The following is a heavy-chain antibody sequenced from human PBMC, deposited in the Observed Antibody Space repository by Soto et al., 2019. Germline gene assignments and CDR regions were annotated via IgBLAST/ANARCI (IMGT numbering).Heavy chain of an antibody. CDR3: ARDGYGDYVFDY. CDR1: GGSISSGTSY. D-gene: IGHD4-17*01. CDR2: IFYSGSF. J-gene: IGHJ4*02. Sequence: SETLSLTCTVSGGSISSGTSYWSWIRQRPGKGLEWIGYIFYSGSFYYTPSLRGRVMILADTSKNQFSLKLSSVTAADTAVYYCARDGYGDYVFDYWGQGTLVTVSS. V-gene: IGHV4-31*03.